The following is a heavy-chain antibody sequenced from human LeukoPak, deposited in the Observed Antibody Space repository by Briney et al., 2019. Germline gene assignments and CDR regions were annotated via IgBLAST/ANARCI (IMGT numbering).Heavy chain of an antibody. CDR3: ARDSSGYSSLDY. CDR2: IYYSGST. CDR1: GGSISSGGYY. D-gene: IGHD3-22*01. V-gene: IGHV4-31*03. Sequence: SQTLSLTCTVSGGSISSGGYYWSWIRQHPGKGLEWIGYIYYSGSTYYNPSPKSRVTISVDTSKNQFSLKLSSVTAADTAVYYCARDSSGYSSLDYWGQGTLVTVSS. J-gene: IGHJ4*02.